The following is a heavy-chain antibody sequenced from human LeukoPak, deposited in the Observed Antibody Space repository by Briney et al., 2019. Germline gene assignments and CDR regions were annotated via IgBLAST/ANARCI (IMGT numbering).Heavy chain of an antibody. V-gene: IGHV4-38-2*02. CDR3: ARGVARSSKFHFSYYFDY. Sequence: ASETLSLTCTVSGYSINNNYYWDWIRQPPGKGLEWIASIYHSGTTYYNPALKSRVTISLDSSKNQFSLKLSSVTAADTAVYYCARGVARSSKFHFSYYFDYWGQGTLVTVSS. CDR1: GYSINNNYY. CDR2: IYHSGTT. D-gene: IGHD6-6*01. J-gene: IGHJ4*02.